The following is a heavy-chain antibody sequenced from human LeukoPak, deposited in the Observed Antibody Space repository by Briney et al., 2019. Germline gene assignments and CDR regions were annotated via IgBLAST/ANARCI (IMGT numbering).Heavy chain of an antibody. CDR3: AKDPSTFLTTGWYFDL. CDR2: ISDSGSTT. V-gene: IGHV3-23*01. D-gene: IGHD4-17*01. CDR1: GFTFSSYG. Sequence: GGSLRLSCAASGFTFSSYGMSWVRQAPGKGLEWVSAISDSGSTTHYADSVKGRFTISRDNPKSTLYLQMRSLRTVDTAIYYCAKDPSTFLTTGWYFDLWGRGTLVTVSS. J-gene: IGHJ2*01.